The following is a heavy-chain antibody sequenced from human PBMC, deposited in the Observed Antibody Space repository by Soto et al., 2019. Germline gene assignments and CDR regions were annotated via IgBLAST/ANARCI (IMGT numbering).Heavy chain of an antibody. CDR3: ARRKERSDPNYFDS. Sequence: GASVKVSYNASGYTFITYDNNAVRHATRQGLEWMRWKNPSNGNAGYAQKFQGRLTMTRNTSISTAYMELSSLRSADTAVYLCARRKERSDPNYFDSWGQGSQVTVSS. J-gene: IGHJ4*02. CDR1: GYTFITYD. V-gene: IGHV1-8*01. D-gene: IGHD6-25*01. CDR2: KNPSNGNA.